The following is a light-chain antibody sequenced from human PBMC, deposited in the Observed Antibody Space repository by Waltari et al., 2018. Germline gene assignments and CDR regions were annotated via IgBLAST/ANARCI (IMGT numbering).Light chain of an antibody. V-gene: IGLV2-14*03. CDR1: SSDVGAYNY. CDR2: DVT. J-gene: IGLJ2*01. Sequence: QSALTQPASVSGSPGQSIAISCTGTSSDVGAYNYVSWYQQHPGEAPRLMIHDVTYRPSGVSYRFSGSKSGNTASLTISGLQAEDEADYYCGSYTNTGTILFGGGTKLTVL. CDR3: GSYTNTGTIL.